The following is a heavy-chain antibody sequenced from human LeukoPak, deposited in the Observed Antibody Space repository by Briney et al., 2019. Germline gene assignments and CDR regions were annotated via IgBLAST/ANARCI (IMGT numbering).Heavy chain of an antibody. D-gene: IGHD1-1*01. Sequence: SPTLTLTFTISVDSVSINSADWNWIRQPPSRGLEWVGRTYYRSKWYNDYAVSVKSRITINPDTSKNQLSLQLNSVTPEDTAVYYCARGKRRYYYYYMDVWGKGTTVTVSS. CDR3: ARGKRRYYYYYMDV. CDR1: VDSVSINSAD. V-gene: IGHV6-1*01. CDR2: TYYRSKWYN. J-gene: IGHJ6*03.